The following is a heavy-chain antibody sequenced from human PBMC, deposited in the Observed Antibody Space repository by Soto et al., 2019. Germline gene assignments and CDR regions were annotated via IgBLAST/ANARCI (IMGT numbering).Heavy chain of an antibody. V-gene: IGHV1-69*13. CDR1: GGTVSSYA. J-gene: IGHJ3*02. CDR3: ARSAGYAVLMVYAISSFASNI. Sequence: SVKVSCKASGGTVSSYAISWVRQAPGQGLEWMGGIIPIFGTANYAQKFQGRVTIKADESTSTAYMELSRLRSEDTAVYYCARSAGYAVLMVYAISSFASNIQSQGPMVTVSS. CDR2: IIPIFGTA. D-gene: IGHD2-8*01.